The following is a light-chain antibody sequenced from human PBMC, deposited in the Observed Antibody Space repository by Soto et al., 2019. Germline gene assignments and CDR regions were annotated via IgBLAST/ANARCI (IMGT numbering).Light chain of an antibody. CDR1: SSNVGSYKL. V-gene: IGLV2-23*02. CDR2: EVN. J-gene: IGLJ1*01. Sequence: QSVLTQPASVSGFPGQSITISCTGNSSNVGSYKLVSWYQQHPGKAPKLMIFEVNKRPSGVSNRFSGAKSGNTASLTISGLKVEDEADYYCCSSGGSPTYVFGTGTKVTVL. CDR3: CSSGGSPTYV.